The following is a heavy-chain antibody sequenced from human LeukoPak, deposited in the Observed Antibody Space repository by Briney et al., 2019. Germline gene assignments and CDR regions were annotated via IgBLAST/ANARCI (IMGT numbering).Heavy chain of an antibody. V-gene: IGHV4-61*01. CDR3: ARFRRLRHYFDY. D-gene: IGHD5-12*01. CDR2: IYYSGST. Sequence: SGTLSLTCTVSGGSVSSGSYYWSWIRQPPGKGLEWIGYIYYSGSTNYNPSLKSRVTISVDTSKNQFSLKLSSVTAADTAVYYCARFRRLRHYFDYWGQGTLVTVSS. CDR1: GGSVSSGSYY. J-gene: IGHJ4*02.